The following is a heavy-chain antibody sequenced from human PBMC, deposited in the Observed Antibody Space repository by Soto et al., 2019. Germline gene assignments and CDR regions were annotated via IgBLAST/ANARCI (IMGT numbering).Heavy chain of an antibody. J-gene: IGHJ6*02. CDR2: IYHSGST. CDR1: RSSISRGYY. D-gene: IGHD3-3*01. Sequence: PSGRLSVTFAFSRSSISRGYYLGGILKPPGKGLEWIGSIYHSGSTYYNPSLKSRVTISVDTSKNQFSLKLSSVTAADTAVYYCARELFRSGQNYGMDVWGQGTTVTVSS. CDR3: ARELFRSGQNYGMDV. V-gene: IGHV4-38-2*02.